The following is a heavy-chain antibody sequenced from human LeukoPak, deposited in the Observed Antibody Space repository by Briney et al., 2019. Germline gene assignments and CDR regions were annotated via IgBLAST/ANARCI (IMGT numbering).Heavy chain of an antibody. CDR2: IIPIFGTA. D-gene: IGHD3-10*01. CDR1: GGTFSSYT. V-gene: IGHV1-69*13. CDR3: ARGNDGSGSPSYYFYYMDV. J-gene: IGHJ6*03. Sequence: SVKVSCKASGGTFSSYTISWVRQAPGQGLEWMGGIIPIFGTANYAQKFQGRVTITADESTSTAYMELSSLRSEDTAVYYCARGNDGSGSPSYYFYYMDVWGKGTTVTISS.